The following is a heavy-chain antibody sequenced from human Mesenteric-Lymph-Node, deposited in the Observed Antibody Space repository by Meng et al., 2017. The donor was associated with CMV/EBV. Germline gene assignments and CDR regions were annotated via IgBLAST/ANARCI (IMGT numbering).Heavy chain of an antibody. D-gene: IGHD3-3*01. CDR3: ARDGRITIFGVVTYSFDY. V-gene: IGHV3-66*01. J-gene: IGHJ4*02. CDR2: IFRGGGT. Sequence: GESLKISCAASGFTVSNNYMTWVRQAPGKGLEYVSVIFRGGGTDYADSVKGRFTISRDNAKNSLYLQMNSLRAEDTAVYYCARDGRITIFGVVTYSFDYWGQGTLVTVSS. CDR1: GFTVSNNY.